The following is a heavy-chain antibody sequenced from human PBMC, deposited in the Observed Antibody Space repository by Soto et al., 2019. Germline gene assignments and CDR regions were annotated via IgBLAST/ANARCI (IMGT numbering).Heavy chain of an antibody. Sequence: QVQLQESGPGLVKPSQTLSLTCTVSGGSISSNFYYWSWFRQPPGKGLEWIGYIYSSGNTYYNPSLKXXVXRXXDTSKNQFSLKLSSVTAADTAVYYCARGPTVTTDYWGQGALVTVSS. V-gene: IGHV4-30-4*01. CDR3: ARGPTVTTDY. D-gene: IGHD4-17*01. CDR1: GGSISSNFYY. CDR2: IYSSGNT. J-gene: IGHJ4*02.